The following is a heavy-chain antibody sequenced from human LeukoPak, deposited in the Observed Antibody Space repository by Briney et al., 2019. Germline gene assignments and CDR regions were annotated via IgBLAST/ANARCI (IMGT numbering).Heavy chain of an antibody. CDR3: ATKTGGGAFDI. J-gene: IGHJ3*02. V-gene: IGHV4-4*07. D-gene: IGHD1-14*01. CDR2: IYTSGST. Sequence: SETLSLTCTVSGGSIRSSYWNWIRQPAGKGLEWIGIIYTSGSTNYNPSLKGRVTVSVDTSKNQFSLNLTSVTAADTAVYYCATKTGGGAFDIWGQGTMVTVSS. CDR1: GGSIRSSY.